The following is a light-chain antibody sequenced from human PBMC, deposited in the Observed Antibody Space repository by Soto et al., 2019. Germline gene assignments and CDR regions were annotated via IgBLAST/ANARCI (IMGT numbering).Light chain of an antibody. Sequence: QSALTQPAFVSGSPGQSITISCTGTSSDIGNYDFVSWYQQVPGTAPKAMIYEVCSRPSGVSNRFSGSKSGNTASLTISGLQAEDEAYYYCSSYTTSTSFVLFGGGTKVTVL. CDR2: EVC. V-gene: IGLV2-14*01. CDR3: SSYTTSTSFVL. CDR1: SSDIGNYDF. J-gene: IGLJ2*01.